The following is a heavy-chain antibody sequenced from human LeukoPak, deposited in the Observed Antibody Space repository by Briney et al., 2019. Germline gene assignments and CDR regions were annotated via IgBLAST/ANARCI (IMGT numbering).Heavy chain of an antibody. CDR3: ARLAGVAHFDY. V-gene: IGHV3-74*01. CDR1: GFTFSTYW. Sequence: GGSLRLSCVASGFTFSTYWMHWVRQAPGKGLVWVSRINSDGSSTSYADSVKGRFTISRDNAKNTLYLQMNSLRAEDTAVYYCARLAGVAHFDYWGQGTLVTVSS. J-gene: IGHJ4*02. CDR2: INSDGSST. D-gene: IGHD3-3*01.